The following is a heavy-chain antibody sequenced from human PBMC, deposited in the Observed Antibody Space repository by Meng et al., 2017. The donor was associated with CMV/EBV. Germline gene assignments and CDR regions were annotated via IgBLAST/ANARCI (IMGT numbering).Heavy chain of an antibody. CDR3: ARVYIAAAGVSDY. D-gene: IGHD6-13*01. CDR2: ISSSSSYI. Sequence: GESLKISCAASGFTFSSYSMNWVRQAPGKGPEWVSSISSSSSYIYYADSVKGRFTISRDNAKNSLYLQMNSLRAEDTAVYYCARVYIAAAGVSDYWGQGTLVTVSS. CDR1: GFTFSSYS. J-gene: IGHJ4*02. V-gene: IGHV3-21*01.